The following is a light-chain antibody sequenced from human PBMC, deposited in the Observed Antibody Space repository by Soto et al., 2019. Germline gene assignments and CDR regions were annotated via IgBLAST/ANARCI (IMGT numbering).Light chain of an antibody. CDR2: EVS. J-gene: IGLJ2*01. CDR1: SSDSGSYNL. Sequence: QSVLTQPASVSGSPGQSITISCTGTSSDSGSYNLVSWYQQHPGKAPKLIIYEVSKRPSGVSDRFSGSKSGTTASLTVSGLQAEDEADYCCSCARGNTHVLFGGGTKVTVL. V-gene: IGLV2-23*02. CDR3: CSCARGNTHVL.